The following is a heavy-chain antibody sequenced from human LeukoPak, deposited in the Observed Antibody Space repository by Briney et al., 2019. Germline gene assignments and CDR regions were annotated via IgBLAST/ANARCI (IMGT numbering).Heavy chain of an antibody. D-gene: IGHD6-6*01. J-gene: IGHJ4*02. CDR2: ISYDGGNK. CDR3: ATSPGLGYSSSLTGVDY. Sequence: PGGSLRLSCAASGFPFSRYSMHWVRQAPGKGLEWVAVISYDGGNKYYADPVKGRFTISRDNSKNTLYLQMNSLRAEDTAVYYFATSPGLGYSSSLTGVDYWGQGTLVTVSS. CDR1: GFPFSRYS. V-gene: IGHV3-30*04.